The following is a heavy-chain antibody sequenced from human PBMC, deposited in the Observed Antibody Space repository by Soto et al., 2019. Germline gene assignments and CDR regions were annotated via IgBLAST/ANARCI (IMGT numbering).Heavy chain of an antibody. V-gene: IGHV3-33*01. J-gene: IGHJ4*02. D-gene: IGHD1-1*01. CDR1: GFTFNTYG. Sequence: QVQLVESGGGMVQPGRSLRLSCAASGFTFNTYGFHWVRQAPGKGLEWVAVIWSDGNNKYYADSVRGRFTISRDSSKNTLYLQMNSLRVEDTAVYYCARIQLDTIMALDYWGQGTLVTVSS. CDR2: IWSDGNNK. CDR3: ARIQLDTIMALDY.